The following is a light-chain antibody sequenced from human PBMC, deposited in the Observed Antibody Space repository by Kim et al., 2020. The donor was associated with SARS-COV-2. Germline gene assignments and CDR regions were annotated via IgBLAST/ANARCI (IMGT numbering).Light chain of an antibody. J-gene: IGKJ2*01. CDR1: QSVGSNY. CDR3: QQYGSSPRT. CDR2: GAS. V-gene: IGKV3-20*01. Sequence: ETVLTQSPGTLSLSPGERATLSCRASQSVGSNYLAWYQQKPGQAPRLLIYGASSKATGIPDRFGGSGSGTDFTLTISRLEPEDFAVYYCQQYGSSPRTLGQGTKLDI.